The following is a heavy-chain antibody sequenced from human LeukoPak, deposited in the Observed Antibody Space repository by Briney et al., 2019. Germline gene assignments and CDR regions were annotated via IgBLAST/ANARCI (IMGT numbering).Heavy chain of an antibody. J-gene: IGHJ3*02. CDR1: GYTFTSYG. D-gene: IGHD3-10*01. CDR3: ARDYYGSGSYSQGDAFDI. V-gene: IGHV1-18*01. CDR2: ISAYNGNT. Sequence: GASVKVSCKASGYTFTSYGISWVRQAPGQGLEWMGWISAYNGNTNYAQKLQGRVTMTTDTSTSTAYMELRSLRSDDTAVYYCARDYYGSGSYSQGDAFDIWGQGTMVTVSS.